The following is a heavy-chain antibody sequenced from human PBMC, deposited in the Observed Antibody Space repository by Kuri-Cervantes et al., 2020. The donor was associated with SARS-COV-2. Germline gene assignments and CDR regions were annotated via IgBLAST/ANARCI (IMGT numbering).Heavy chain of an antibody. CDR1: GGTFSSYA. V-gene: IGHV1-69*04. D-gene: IGHD2-2*01. Sequence: SVKVSCKASGGTFSSYAISWVRQAPGQGLEWMGRIIPILGTANYAQRFQGRVTITADKSTSTAYMELSSLRSEDTAVYYCARTYCSSTSCIPTSDYWGQGTLVTVSS. CDR3: ARTYCSSTSCIPTSDY. CDR2: IIPILGTA. J-gene: IGHJ4*02.